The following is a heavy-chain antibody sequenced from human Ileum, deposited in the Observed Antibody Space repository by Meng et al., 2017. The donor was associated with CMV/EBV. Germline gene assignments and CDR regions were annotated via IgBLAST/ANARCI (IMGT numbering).Heavy chain of an antibody. CDR2: IYHSGST. Sequence: QVQLQPWGAGLLKPSETLTLTCAVYGGSFNDYYWSWIRQSPGKGLEWIGEIYHSGSTNYNPSFKSRVSISVDTSKTQFSLKMYSVTAADTALYYCARTQVVRVFDFWGQGTLVTVSS. D-gene: IGHD2-21*01. CDR1: GGSFNDYY. V-gene: IGHV4-34*01. CDR3: ARTQVVRVFDF. J-gene: IGHJ4*02.